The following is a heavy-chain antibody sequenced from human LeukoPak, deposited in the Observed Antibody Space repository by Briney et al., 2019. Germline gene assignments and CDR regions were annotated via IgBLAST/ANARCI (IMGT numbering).Heavy chain of an antibody. CDR3: VRGYCSSTSCFHSIFDF. J-gene: IGHJ4*02. V-gene: IGHV3-7*04. D-gene: IGHD2-2*01. CDR1: GLAFSNYW. Sequence: GGSLRLSCAAFGLAFSNYWMNWVRRAPGKGLEWVANIKQDGGEKYYVDSVKGRFTICRDNAKNSLYLQMNSLRAEDTAVYYCVRGYCSSTSCFHSIFDFWGQGTLVTVSS. CDR2: IKQDGGEK.